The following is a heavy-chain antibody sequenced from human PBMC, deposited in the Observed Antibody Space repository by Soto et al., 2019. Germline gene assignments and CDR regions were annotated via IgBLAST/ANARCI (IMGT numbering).Heavy chain of an antibody. J-gene: IGHJ4*02. V-gene: IGHV1-18*01. CDR2: ISAHNGNT. CDR3: ARGRYGDY. CDR1: GYDFTTYG. D-gene: IGHD1-1*01. Sequence: QVHLVQSGAEVKNPGASVKVSCKGSGYDFTTYGITWVRQAPGQGLEWMAWISAHNGNTNYAPNLQGRVTVTRDTSTSTAYIELRSLRSDETAVDYCARGRYGDYWGQGALVTVSS.